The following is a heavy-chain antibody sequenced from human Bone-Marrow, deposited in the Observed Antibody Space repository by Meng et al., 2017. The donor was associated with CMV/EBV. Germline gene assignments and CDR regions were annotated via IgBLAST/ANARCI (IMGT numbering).Heavy chain of an antibody. Sequence: SGFTFGGSAVHWLPQAAGKGLGWVGRIRGKSDNYATGYGVSMKGRFTLSRDDSKNTVYLQLNSLQSEDAGVYYCAVLYADSSVPVDYWGQGTLVTVSS. CDR1: GFTFGGSA. D-gene: IGHD3-16*01. CDR2: IRGKSDNYAT. V-gene: IGHV3-73*01. J-gene: IGHJ4*02. CDR3: AVLYADSSVPVDY.